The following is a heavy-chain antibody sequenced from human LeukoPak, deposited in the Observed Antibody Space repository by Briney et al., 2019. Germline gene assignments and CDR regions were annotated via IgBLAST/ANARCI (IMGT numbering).Heavy chain of an antibody. CDR2: IYWDDDK. D-gene: IGHD3-10*01. V-gene: IGHV2-5*02. CDR1: GCSANTYGVG. CDR3: VHSKRQGVGEY. J-gene: IGHJ4*02. Sequence: KGSGPTLVKPTQTLTLTCTFSGCSANTYGVGVGWIRQPPGKAQEWLAIIYWDDDKRYRPSVKNRLPITKDPSGNQVVLPFPNVEPGGTGTYWWVHSKRQGVGEYWGQGALVTVSA.